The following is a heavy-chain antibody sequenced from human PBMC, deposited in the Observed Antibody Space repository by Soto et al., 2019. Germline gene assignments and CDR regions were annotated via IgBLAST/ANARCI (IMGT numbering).Heavy chain of an antibody. CDR2: IRGSRDTT. CDR3: AKDRGKSHGYPIFDC. V-gene: IGHV3-23*01. D-gene: IGHD3-22*01. CDR1: GFSISNFA. Sequence: EVQLLESGGGLAQPGGSLRVSCAASGFSISNFAMNWVRQAPGKGLEWVSMIRGSRDTTYYADSVKGRFTISRDNSKNTSYLQMNSLRAEDTAVYYCAKDRGKSHGYPIFDCWGQGSLVTVSS. J-gene: IGHJ4*02.